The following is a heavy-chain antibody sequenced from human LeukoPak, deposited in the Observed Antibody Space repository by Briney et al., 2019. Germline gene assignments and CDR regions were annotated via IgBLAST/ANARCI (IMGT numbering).Heavy chain of an antibody. D-gene: IGHD1-26*01. J-gene: IGHJ3*02. CDR3: ARGEATSWDAFDI. V-gene: IGHV1-69*04. Sequence: SVKVSCKASGGTFSSYAISWVRQAPGQGLEWMGRIIPILGIANYAQKFQGRVTITADKSTSTAYMELSSLRSEDTAVYYCARGEATSWDAFDIWGQGTMVTVSS. CDR1: GGTFSSYA. CDR2: IIPILGIA.